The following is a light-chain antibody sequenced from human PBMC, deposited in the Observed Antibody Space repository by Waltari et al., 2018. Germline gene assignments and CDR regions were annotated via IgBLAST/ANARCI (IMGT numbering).Light chain of an antibody. CDR3: QHYLRLPVT. CDR2: GAS. J-gene: IGKJ1*01. CDR1: QSVSRA. Sequence: EIVLTQSPGTLSLSLGERATVSCRASQSVSRALAWYQQKPGHDPRLLIYGASTRATGIPDRFSGSGSGTDFRLTISRLEPDDFAVYYCQHYLRLPVTFGQGTTVEI. V-gene: IGKV3-20*01.